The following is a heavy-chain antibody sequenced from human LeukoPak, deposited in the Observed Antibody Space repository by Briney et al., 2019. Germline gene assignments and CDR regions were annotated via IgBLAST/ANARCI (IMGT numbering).Heavy chain of an antibody. CDR3: ARDMGYYNILTGCSDF. J-gene: IGHJ4*02. CDR1: GYSITSGYY. V-gene: IGHV3-7*01. Sequence: ETLSLTCTVSGYSITSGYYWGWIRQPPGKGLEWVANIKQDGSEKYYVDSVKGRFTISRDNAKNSLYLQINSLRAEDTAVYYCARDMGYYNILTGCSDFWGPGTLVTVSS. CDR2: IKQDGSEK. D-gene: IGHD3-9*01.